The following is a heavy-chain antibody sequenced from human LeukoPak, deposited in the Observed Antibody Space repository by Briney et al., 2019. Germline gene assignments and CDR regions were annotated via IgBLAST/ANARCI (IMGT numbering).Heavy chain of an antibody. V-gene: IGHV4-59*11. D-gene: IGHD7-27*01. CDR2: ISYSGST. Sequence: SETLSLTCTVSGVSIRCHYWIWIRQPPGKGLEWIGHISYSGSTNYNPSLKSRVTISVDTSKNQFSLRLSSVTAADTAVYYCARDGEGDEGWDYWGQGTLVTVSS. J-gene: IGHJ4*02. CDR1: GVSIRCHY. CDR3: ARDGEGDEGWDY.